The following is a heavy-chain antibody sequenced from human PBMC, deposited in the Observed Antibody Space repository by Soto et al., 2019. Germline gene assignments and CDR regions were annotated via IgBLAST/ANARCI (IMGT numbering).Heavy chain of an antibody. CDR1: GGSVSSGSYY. Sequence: SETLSLTCTVSGGSVSSGSYYWSWIRQPPGKGLEWIGYIYYSGSTNYNPSLKSRVTISVDTSKNQFSLKLSSVTAADTAVYYCAREPAGGNTFFDYWGQGTLVTVSS. CDR3: AREPAGGNTFFDY. J-gene: IGHJ4*02. CDR2: IYYSGST. V-gene: IGHV4-61*01. D-gene: IGHD2-15*01.